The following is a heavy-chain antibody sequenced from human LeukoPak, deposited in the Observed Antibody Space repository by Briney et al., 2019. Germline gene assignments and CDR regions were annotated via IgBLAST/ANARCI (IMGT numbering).Heavy chain of an antibody. J-gene: IGHJ4*02. CDR1: GGSISGSRSY. V-gene: IGHV4-39*01. CDR2: VFHSGTT. CDR3: ARQDYSGDNPVLDY. D-gene: IGHD4-23*01. Sequence: SETLSLTCTVSGGSISGSRSYWGWIRQPPGKGLEWIGSVFHSGTTYYNPSLKSRLTISVDTSKNQFSLKLSSVTAADTAVYYCARQDYSGDNPVLDYWGQGTLVTVSS.